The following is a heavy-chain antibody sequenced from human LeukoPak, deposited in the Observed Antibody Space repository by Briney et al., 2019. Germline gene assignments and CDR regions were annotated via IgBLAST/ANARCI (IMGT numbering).Heavy chain of an antibody. Sequence: ASVKVSCKASGYNFAHNIHWVRQAPGQGHESMGWINPKNGGTKYAQNSQGRVTMTRATSISTVYMELSSLGSDDTALYYCVVSIQAAAIPAFDSWGQGTLVTVSS. CDR1: GYNFAHN. J-gene: IGHJ4*02. CDR2: INPKNGGT. V-gene: IGHV1-2*02. CDR3: VVSIQAAAIPAFDS. D-gene: IGHD6-25*01.